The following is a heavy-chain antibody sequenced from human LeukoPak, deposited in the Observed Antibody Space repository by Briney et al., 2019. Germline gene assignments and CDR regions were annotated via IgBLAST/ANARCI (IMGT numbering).Heavy chain of an antibody. V-gene: IGHV3-23*01. CDR3: AKVAHYYGSGSYYEYYFDY. Sequence: GGSLRLSCAASGFTFSNYAMSWVRQAPGKGLEWVSSVSGTGGSTYYADSVKGRFTISRDNSKNTLYLQMISLRAEDTAVYYCAKVAHYYGSGSYYEYYFDYWGQGTLVTVSS. J-gene: IGHJ4*02. D-gene: IGHD3-10*01. CDR2: VSGTGGST. CDR1: GFTFSNYA.